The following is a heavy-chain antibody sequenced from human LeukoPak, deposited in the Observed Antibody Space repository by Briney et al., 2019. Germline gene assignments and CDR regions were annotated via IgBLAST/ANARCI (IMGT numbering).Heavy chain of an antibody. D-gene: IGHD4-23*01. CDR1: GYSFTIYW. Sequence: GESLKISCNGSGYSFTIYWIGWVRQMPGKGLEWMGIIYPGDSDTRYSPSFQGQVTISADKSITTAYLQWSSLKASDTAMYYCARQFPLVNDAFDIWGQGTMVTVSS. CDR2: IYPGDSDT. V-gene: IGHV5-51*01. CDR3: ARQFPLVNDAFDI. J-gene: IGHJ3*02.